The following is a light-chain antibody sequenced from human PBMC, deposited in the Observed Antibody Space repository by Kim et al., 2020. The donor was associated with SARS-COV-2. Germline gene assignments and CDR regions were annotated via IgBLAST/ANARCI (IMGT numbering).Light chain of an antibody. CDR3: QVWGGMSDHVV. CDR1: NIEEKG. CDR2: DDS. J-gene: IGLJ2*01. Sequence: APGETTRMTCGASNIEEKGVAWCQQKPGRAPVLVVYDDSDRPSAIPEEFFCSHLGNTATPIISRVEDGDEADYYCQVWGGMSDHVVFGGGTQLTVL. V-gene: IGLV3-21*02.